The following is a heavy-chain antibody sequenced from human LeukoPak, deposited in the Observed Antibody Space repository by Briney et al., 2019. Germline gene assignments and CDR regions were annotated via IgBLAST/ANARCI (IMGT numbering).Heavy chain of an antibody. CDR1: VFTLSNYW. CDR2: IKDDGSAK. J-gene: IGHJ4*02. CDR3: ARIQLYHGDFDS. V-gene: IGHV3-7*01. D-gene: IGHD1-1*01. Sequence: GGSLRLACAASVFTLSNYWMSWVRQAPGKGLEWVASIKDDGSAKYYDDSVQGRFSISRGDAKNSLYLQMNSLTFDDTAVHYCARIQLYHGDFDSWGQGTLVTVSS.